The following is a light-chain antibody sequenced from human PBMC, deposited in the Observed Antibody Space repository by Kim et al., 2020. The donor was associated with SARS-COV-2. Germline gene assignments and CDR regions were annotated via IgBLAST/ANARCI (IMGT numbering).Light chain of an antibody. CDR3: QQYYATPQT. V-gene: IGKV4-1*01. CDR2: WAS. Sequence: DIVMTQSPDSLAVSLGERATINCKSSQTVLYNFNNKNHLAWYQQKPGQPPKLLIFWASTRETGVPGRFSGSGSGTDFTLTISNVQAEDAAVYYCQQYYATPQTFGQGTKVDIK. CDR1: QTVLYNFNNKNH. J-gene: IGKJ1*01.